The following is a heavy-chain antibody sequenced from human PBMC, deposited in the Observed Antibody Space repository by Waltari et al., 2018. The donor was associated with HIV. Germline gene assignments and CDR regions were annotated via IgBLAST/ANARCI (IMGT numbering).Heavy chain of an antibody. D-gene: IGHD4-17*01. CDR3: ARNGDYAPAY. V-gene: IGHV1-69*01. CDR1: GDTSRTYT. J-gene: IGHJ4*02. CDR2: ITPIFKTT. Sequence: QVQLVQSGAEVKKPGSSVKVSCRASGDTSRTYTISWGRQAPGQGREWMGGITPIFKTTKYAQKFQGRVTLTADESTRTTYMELTSLRSDDTAMYYCARNGDYAPAYWGQGTLVTVSS.